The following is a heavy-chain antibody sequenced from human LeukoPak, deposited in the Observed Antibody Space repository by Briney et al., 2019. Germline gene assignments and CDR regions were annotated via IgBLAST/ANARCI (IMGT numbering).Heavy chain of an antibody. CDR1: GGSFSGYY. CDR3: ARGPYSSGWPDY. CDR2: INHSGST. D-gene: IGHD6-19*01. Sequence: TSETLSLTCAVYGGSFSGYYWSWIRQPPGKGLEWIGEINHSGSTNYNPSLKSRATISVDTSKNQFSLKLSSVTAADTAVYYCARGPYSSGWPDYWGQGTLVTVSS. J-gene: IGHJ4*02. V-gene: IGHV4-34*01.